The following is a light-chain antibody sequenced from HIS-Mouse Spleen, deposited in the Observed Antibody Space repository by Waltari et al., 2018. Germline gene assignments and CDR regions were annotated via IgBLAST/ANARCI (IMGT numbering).Light chain of an antibody. V-gene: IGLV3-19*01. CDR3: NAWDSSGNHLV. Sequence: SYELTQAPAVSVALGQTVRITCQGDSLRSYSASWYQQKPGQAPELVIYGKNNRPSGSPDRFAGSSSGNTASLTITGVQAEDEADYYCNAWDSSGNHLVFGGGTKLTVL. CDR1: SLRSYS. J-gene: IGLJ2*01. CDR2: GKN.